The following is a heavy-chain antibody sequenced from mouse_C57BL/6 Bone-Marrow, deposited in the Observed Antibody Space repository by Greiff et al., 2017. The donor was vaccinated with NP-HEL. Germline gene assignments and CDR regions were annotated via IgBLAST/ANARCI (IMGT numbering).Heavy chain of an antibody. J-gene: IGHJ2*01. Sequence: QVQLQQSGPELVKPGASVKISCKASGYAFSSSWMNWVKQRPGKGLEWIGRIYPGDGDTNYNGKFKGKATLTADKSSSTAYMQLSSLTSEDSAVYFCAKGGLGRKDYGGQGTTLTVSS. CDR1: GYAFSSSW. CDR2: IYPGDGDT. D-gene: IGHD4-1*01. V-gene: IGHV1-82*01. CDR3: AKGGLGRKDY.